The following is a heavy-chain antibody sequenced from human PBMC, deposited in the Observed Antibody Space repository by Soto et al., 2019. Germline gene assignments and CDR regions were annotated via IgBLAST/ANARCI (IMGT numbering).Heavy chain of an antibody. CDR1: GGSISSGDYY. CDR3: ARSDNYVPFDH. D-gene: IGHD4-4*01. CDR2: IYYSGFT. V-gene: IGHV4-30-4*01. Sequence: QVQLQESGPGLVKPSQTLSLTCTVSGGSISSGDYYWSWIRQPPGKGLEWIGYIYYSGFTYYNPPXNXXLTMSVDTSKNQFSLKLSSVIAADTAVYYCARSDNYVPFDHWGQGTLVTVSS. J-gene: IGHJ4*02.